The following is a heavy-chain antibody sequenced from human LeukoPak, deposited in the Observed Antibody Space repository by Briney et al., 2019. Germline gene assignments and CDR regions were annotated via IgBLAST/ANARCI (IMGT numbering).Heavy chain of an antibody. Sequence: GGSLRLSCAASGFTFSNYWMSWVRQAPGEGLEWVANIKEDGSVKYYVDSVKGRFTISRDNAKNSLYLQMDSLGAEDTAVYYCARSLTMIPEDSWGQGTLVTVSS. CDR1: GFTFSNYW. CDR2: IKEDGSVK. CDR3: ARSLTMIPEDS. J-gene: IGHJ4*02. D-gene: IGHD3-22*01. V-gene: IGHV3-7*01.